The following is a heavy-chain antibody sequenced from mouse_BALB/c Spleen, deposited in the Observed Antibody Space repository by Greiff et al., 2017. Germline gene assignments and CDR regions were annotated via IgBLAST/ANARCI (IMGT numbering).Heavy chain of an antibody. Sequence: EVQLQQSGPELVKPGASVKISCKASGYSFTGYYMHWVKQSHVKSLEWIGRINPYNGATSYNQNFKDKASLTVDKSSSTAYMELHSLTSEDSAVYYCARSTMITTEGAMDYWGQGTSVTVSS. CDR2: INPYNGAT. CDR1: GYSFTGYY. D-gene: IGHD2-4*01. V-gene: IGHV1-26*01. CDR3: ARSTMITTEGAMDY. J-gene: IGHJ4*01.